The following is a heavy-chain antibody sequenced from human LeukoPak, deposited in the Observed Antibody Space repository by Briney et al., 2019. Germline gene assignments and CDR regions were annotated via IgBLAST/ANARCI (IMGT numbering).Heavy chain of an antibody. CDR2: ISGSSSYI. CDR3: ARGRTHDYGVDYFDY. Sequence: GGSLRLSCAASGFTFSSYNMNWGRQAPGKGLEWVSSISGSSSYIYYADSVKGRFTISRDNAKNSLYLQMNSLRAEDTAVYYCARGRTHDYGVDYFDYWGQGTLVTVSS. J-gene: IGHJ4*02. D-gene: IGHD4-17*01. V-gene: IGHV3-21*01. CDR1: GFTFSSYN.